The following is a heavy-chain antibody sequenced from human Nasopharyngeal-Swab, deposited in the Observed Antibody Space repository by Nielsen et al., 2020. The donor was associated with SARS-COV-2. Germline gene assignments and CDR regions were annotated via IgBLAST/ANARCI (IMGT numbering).Heavy chain of an antibody. Sequence: GGSLRLSCAASGFTFSSYAMYWVRQAPGKGLEWVAVISYVGSNKYYADSVKGRFTISRDNSKNTLYLQMNSLRAEDTAVYYCASGWLEASAFDIWGQGTMVTVSS. V-gene: IGHV3-30*04. CDR3: ASGWLEASAFDI. CDR2: ISYVGSNK. CDR1: GFTFSSYA. D-gene: IGHD6-19*01. J-gene: IGHJ3*02.